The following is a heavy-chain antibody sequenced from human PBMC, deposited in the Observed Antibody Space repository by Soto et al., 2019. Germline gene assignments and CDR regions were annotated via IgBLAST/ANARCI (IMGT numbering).Heavy chain of an antibody. J-gene: IGHJ4*02. CDR2: IKTKGEGGTT. V-gene: IGHV3-15*07. CDR3: TAAIIVAGARSDY. D-gene: IGHD5-12*01. CDR1: SFTFSSAW. Sequence: GGSLRLSCAASSFTFSSAWLNWVRQAPGKGLEWVGRIKTKGEGGTTDYAAPVKGRFTISRDDSKNTLYLQMNSLKIEDTAVYYCTAAIIVAGARSDYWGQGTLVTVSS.